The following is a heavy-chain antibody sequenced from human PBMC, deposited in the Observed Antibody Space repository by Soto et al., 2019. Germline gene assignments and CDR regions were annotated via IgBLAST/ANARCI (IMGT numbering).Heavy chain of an antibody. Sequence: SVKVSCKTPVYPYTRNGVSLLRQTPGQGLEWMGWISTYNGDTNYAQKFQDRVTMTTDTSTSTAYMELRSLRSDDTAVYYCARDRERAYATGYWGQGTLVTVS. D-gene: IGHD3-10*01. CDR1: VYPYTRNG. J-gene: IGHJ4*02. V-gene: IGHV1-18*04. CDR2: ISTYNGDT. CDR3: ARDRERAYATGY.